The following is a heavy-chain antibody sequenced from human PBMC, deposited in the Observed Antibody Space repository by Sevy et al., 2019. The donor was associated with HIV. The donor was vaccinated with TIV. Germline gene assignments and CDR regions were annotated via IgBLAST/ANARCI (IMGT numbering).Heavy chain of an antibody. CDR1: GFTFGDYA. J-gene: IGHJ4*02. D-gene: IGHD4-17*01. V-gene: IGHV3-49*03. CDR3: TRGGQVYRDYSSDY. Sequence: GGSLRLSCTASGFTFGDYAMSWFRQAPGKGLEWVGFIRSEVYGGTTEYAASVKCRFTISRDDSKSISNLQMNSLKTEDTAESSGTRGGQVYRDYSSDYWGQGTLVTVSS. CDR2: IRSEVYGGTT.